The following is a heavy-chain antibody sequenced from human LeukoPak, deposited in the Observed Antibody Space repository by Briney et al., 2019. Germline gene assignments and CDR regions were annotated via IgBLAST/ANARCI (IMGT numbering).Heavy chain of an antibody. D-gene: IGHD5-24*01. CDR2: IYHSGST. J-gene: IGHJ4*02. CDR1: GGSIINSTW. V-gene: IGHV4-4*02. CDR3: ARAQMATITMPFDY. Sequence: SGTLSLTCTVSGGSIINSTWWSWVRQPPGKGLEWIGEIYHSGSTNYNPSLKSRVTISVDKSKNQFSLKLSSVTAADTAVYYCARAQMATITMPFDYWGQGTLVTVSS.